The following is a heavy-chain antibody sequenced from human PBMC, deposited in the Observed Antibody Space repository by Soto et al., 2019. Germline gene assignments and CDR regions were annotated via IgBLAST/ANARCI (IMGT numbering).Heavy chain of an antibody. V-gene: IGHV4-34*01. J-gene: IGHJ4*02. CDR1: GGSFSGYY. D-gene: IGHD1-1*01. CDR3: ARNLVWNHYFDY. Sequence: SETLSLTCAVYGGSFSGYYWSWIRQPPGKGLEWIGEINHSGSTNYNPSLKSRVTISVETSKNQFSLKLSSVTAADTAVYYCARNLVWNHYFDYWGQGTLVTVSS. CDR2: INHSGST.